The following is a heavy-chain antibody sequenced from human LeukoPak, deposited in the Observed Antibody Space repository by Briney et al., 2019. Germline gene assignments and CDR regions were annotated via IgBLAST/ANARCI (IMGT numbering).Heavy chain of an antibody. D-gene: IGHD2-2*03. CDR1: GFTFSSYG. CDR3: AKDGYCSSTSCYFDD. Sequence: PGGSLRLSCAASGFTFSSYGMHWVRQAPGKGLEWVTVISYGGSNKYYADSVKGRFTISRDNSKNTLYLQMNSLRAEDTAVYYCAKDGYCSSTSCYFDDWGQGTLVTVSS. J-gene: IGHJ4*02. CDR2: ISYGGSNK. V-gene: IGHV3-30*18.